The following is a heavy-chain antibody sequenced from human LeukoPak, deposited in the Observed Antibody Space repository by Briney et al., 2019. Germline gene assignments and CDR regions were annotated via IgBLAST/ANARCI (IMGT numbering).Heavy chain of an antibody. Sequence: SETLSLTCTVSGYSVSSGYYWGWIRQPPGKGLEWIGSIYHSGSTYYNPSLKSRVTISVDTSKNQFSLKLSSVTAADTAVYYCARDSPYSGNDAFDIWGQGTMVTVSS. V-gene: IGHV4-38-2*02. J-gene: IGHJ3*02. CDR1: GYSVSSGYY. CDR3: ARDSPYSGNDAFDI. CDR2: IYHSGST. D-gene: IGHD1-26*01.